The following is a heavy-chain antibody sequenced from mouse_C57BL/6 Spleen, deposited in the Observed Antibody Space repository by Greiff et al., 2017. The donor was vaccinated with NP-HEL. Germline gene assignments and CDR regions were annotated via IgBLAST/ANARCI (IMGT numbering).Heavy chain of an antibody. CDR1: GYTFTDYN. J-gene: IGHJ1*03. CDR3: ARVGEYYYGSSYWYFDV. CDR2: INPNNGGT. D-gene: IGHD1-1*01. Sequence: EVQLQQSGPELVKPGASVKIPCKASGYTFTDYNMDWVKQSHGKSLEWIGDINPNNGGTIFNQKFKGKATLTVDKSSSTAYMELRSLTSEDTADYYCARVGEYYYGSSYWYFDVWGTGTTVTVSS. V-gene: IGHV1-18*01.